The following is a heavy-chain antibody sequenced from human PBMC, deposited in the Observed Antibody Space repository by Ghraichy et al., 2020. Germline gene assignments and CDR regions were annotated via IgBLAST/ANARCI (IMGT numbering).Heavy chain of an antibody. V-gene: IGHV3-21*06. D-gene: IGHD2-15*01. CDR1: GFTLSGNT. Sequence: GGSLRLSCAASGFTLSGNTMNWFRQAPGKGLEWVASISSSSSYIYYGDSVKGRFTISRDNAKSSLYLQMNSLIAEDTAVYFWATKSGGIYCTGGNCYPFEYWGQGTLVTVSS. J-gene: IGHJ4*02. CDR3: ATKSGGIYCTGGNCYPFEY. CDR2: ISSSSSYI.